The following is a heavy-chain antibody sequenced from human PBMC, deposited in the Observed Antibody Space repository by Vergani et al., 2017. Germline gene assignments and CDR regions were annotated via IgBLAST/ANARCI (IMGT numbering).Heavy chain of an antibody. D-gene: IGHD2-21*01. J-gene: IGHJ4*02. CDR3: AKGRGGACFDY. CDR2: INHSGST. CDR1: GFTFSSYA. V-gene: IGHV4-34*08. Sequence: VQLLESGGGLVQPGGSLRLSCAASGFTFSSYAMSWVRQAPGKGLEWIGEINHSGSTNYNPSLKSRVTIAVDTSKNQFSLKLSSVTAADTAVYYCAKGRGGACFDYWGQGTLVTVSS.